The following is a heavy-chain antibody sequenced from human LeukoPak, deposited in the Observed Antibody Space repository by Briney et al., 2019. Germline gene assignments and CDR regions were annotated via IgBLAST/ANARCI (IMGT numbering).Heavy chain of an antibody. CDR2: IYTSGST. D-gene: IGHD2-15*01. V-gene: IGHV4-61*02. CDR3: ARVGGY. J-gene: IGHJ4*02. Sequence: PSQTLSLTCTVSGGSISSGSYYWSWIRQPAGKGLEWIGRIYTSGSTNYNPSLKSRVTISVDTSKNQFSLKLSSVTAADTAVYYCARVGGYWGQGTLVTVYS. CDR1: GGSISSGSYY.